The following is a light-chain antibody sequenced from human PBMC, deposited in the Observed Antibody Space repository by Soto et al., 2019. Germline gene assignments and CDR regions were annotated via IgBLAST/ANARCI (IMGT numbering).Light chain of an antibody. J-gene: IGLJ2*01. CDR1: SSDVGRYKY. CDR3: SSYTSSSTVV. V-gene: IGLV2-14*03. CDR2: DVS. Sequence: QSALTQPASVSGSPGQSITISCTGTSSDVGRYKYVSWFQHHPGEAPKLMIYDVSNRPSGVSNRFSGSKSGNTASLTISGLQAEDEAAYFCSSYTSSSTVVFGGGTQLTVL.